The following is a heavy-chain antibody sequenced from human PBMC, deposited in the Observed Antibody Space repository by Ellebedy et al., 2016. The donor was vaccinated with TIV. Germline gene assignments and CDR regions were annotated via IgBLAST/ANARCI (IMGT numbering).Heavy chain of an antibody. CDR1: GYSFTNYW. V-gene: IGHV5-51*01. J-gene: IGHJ4*02. CDR3: ASAKYYGSGTYAHYLDH. Sequence: GESLKISCRASGYSFTNYWIGWVRQMPGKGLDWMGIIYPGDSDTRYSPSFQGQVTISADKSISTAYLQWSSLKASDTAMYYCASAKYYGSGTYAHYLDHWGQGTLVTVSS. D-gene: IGHD3-10*01. CDR2: IYPGDSDT.